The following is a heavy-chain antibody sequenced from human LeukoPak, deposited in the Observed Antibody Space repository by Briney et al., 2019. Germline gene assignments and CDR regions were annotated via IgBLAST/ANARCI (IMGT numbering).Heavy chain of an antibody. J-gene: IGHJ4*02. CDR2: ISWNSGSI. V-gene: IGHV3-9*01. Sequence: PGGSLRLSCAASGFTFDDYAMHWVRQAPGKGLEWVSGISWNSGSIGYADSVKGRFTTSRDNAKNSLYLQMNSLRAEDTALYYCAKDMGLTGTRGGFDYWGQGTLVTVSS. D-gene: IGHD1-20*01. CDR1: GFTFDDYA. CDR3: AKDMGLTGTRGGFDY.